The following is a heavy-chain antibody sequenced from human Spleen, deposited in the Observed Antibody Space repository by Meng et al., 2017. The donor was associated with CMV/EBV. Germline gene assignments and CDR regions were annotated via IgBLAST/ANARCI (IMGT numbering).Heavy chain of an antibody. J-gene: IGHJ6*02. D-gene: IGHD2-2*01. V-gene: IGHV1-2*02. Sequence: ASVKVSCKASGYTFTGYYLHWVRQAPGQGLEWMGWINPNSGGTNYARKFQGRVTMTRDTSISTAYIELSRLRSDDTAVYYCAKDGDVVVPAAGYFYYYGMDVRGQGTTVTVSS. CDR1: GYTFTGYY. CDR2: INPNSGGT. CDR3: AKDGDVVVPAAGYFYYYGMDV.